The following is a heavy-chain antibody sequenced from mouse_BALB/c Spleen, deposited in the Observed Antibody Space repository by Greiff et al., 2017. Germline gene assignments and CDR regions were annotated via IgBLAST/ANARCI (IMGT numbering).Heavy chain of an antibody. J-gene: IGHJ3*01. Sequence: QVHVKQSGAELARPGASVKMSCKASGYTFTSYTMHWVKQRPGQGLEWIGYINPSSGYTNYNQKFKDKATLTADKSSSTAYMQLSSLTSEDSAVYYCARSGDYGSSFWFAYWGQGTLVTVSA. CDR3: ARSGDYGSSFWFAY. CDR1: GYTFTSYT. CDR2: INPSSGYT. D-gene: IGHD1-1*01. V-gene: IGHV1-4*01.